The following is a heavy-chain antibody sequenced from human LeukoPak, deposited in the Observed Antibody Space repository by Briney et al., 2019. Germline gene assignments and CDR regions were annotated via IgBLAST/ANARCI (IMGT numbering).Heavy chain of an antibody. CDR3: ARGPLILRSFDY. CDR1: GDSISNYY. Sequence: SETLSLTCTVSGDSISNYYWSWIRQPPGKGLEWIGYIYYSGSTTNNPSLKSQVTISVDTSKNQFSLRLSSVTAADTAVYYCARGPLILRSFDYWGQGILVTVSS. D-gene: IGHD4-17*01. J-gene: IGHJ4*02. V-gene: IGHV4-59*01. CDR2: IYYSGST.